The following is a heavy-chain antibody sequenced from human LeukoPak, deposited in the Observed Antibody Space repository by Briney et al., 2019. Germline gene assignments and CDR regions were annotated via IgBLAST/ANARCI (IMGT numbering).Heavy chain of an antibody. D-gene: IGHD3-22*01. Sequence: SETLSLTCAVYGGSFSGYSWSWIRQPPGKGLEWIGYIYHSGSTYYNPSLKSRVTISVDRSKNQFSLKLSSVTAADTAVYYCARGGVYYDSSGYLFDYWGQGTLVTVSS. V-gene: IGHV4-30-2*01. CDR2: IYHSGST. J-gene: IGHJ4*02. CDR3: ARGGVYYDSSGYLFDY. CDR1: GGSFSGYS.